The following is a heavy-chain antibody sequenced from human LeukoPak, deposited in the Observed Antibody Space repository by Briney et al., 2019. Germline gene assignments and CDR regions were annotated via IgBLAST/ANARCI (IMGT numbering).Heavy chain of an antibody. Sequence: SETLSLTCTVSGGSISSYYWSWIRQPPGKGLGWIGYIYYSGSTNYNPSLKSRVTISVDTSKNQFSLKLSSVTAADTAVYYCARAGGYSYGYVPFDYWGQGTLVTVSS. CDR3: ARAGGYSYGYVPFDY. D-gene: IGHD5-18*01. J-gene: IGHJ4*02. CDR1: GGSISSYY. V-gene: IGHV4-59*01. CDR2: IYYSGST.